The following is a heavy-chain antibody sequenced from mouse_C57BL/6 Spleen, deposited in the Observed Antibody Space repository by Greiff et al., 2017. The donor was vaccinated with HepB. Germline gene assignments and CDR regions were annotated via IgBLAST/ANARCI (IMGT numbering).Heavy chain of an antibody. Sequence: VQLQQPGAELVMPGASVKLSCKASGYTFTSYWMHWVKQRPGQGLEWIGEIDPSDSYTNYNQKFKGKSTLTVDKSSSTAYMQLSSLTSEDSAVYYCARSEYYGSEGFAYWGQGTLVTVSA. CDR2: IDPSDSYT. V-gene: IGHV1-69*01. CDR3: ARSEYYGSEGFAY. D-gene: IGHD1-1*01. J-gene: IGHJ3*01. CDR1: GYTFTSYW.